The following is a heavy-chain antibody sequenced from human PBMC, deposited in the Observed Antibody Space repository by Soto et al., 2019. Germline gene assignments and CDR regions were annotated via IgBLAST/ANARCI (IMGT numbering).Heavy chain of an antibody. V-gene: IGHV4-31*03. Sequence: SETLSLTCTVSGGSISSGYYWSWIRQHPGKGLEWIGYIYYSGSTYYNPSLKSRVTISVDTSKNQFSLKLSSVTAADTAVYYCARASYYYDSSGYYRQNYYYGMDVWGQGTTVTVSS. J-gene: IGHJ6*02. CDR3: ARASYYYDSSGYYRQNYYYGMDV. CDR2: IYYSGST. D-gene: IGHD3-22*01. CDR1: GGSISSGYY.